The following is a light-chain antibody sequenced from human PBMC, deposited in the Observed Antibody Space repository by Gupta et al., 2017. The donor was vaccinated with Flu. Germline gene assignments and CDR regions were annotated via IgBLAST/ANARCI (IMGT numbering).Light chain of an antibody. Sequence: QSALTQPPSPSGSPGQSVPISRTGTSSDVGGYNYVSWYQQHPGKAPKLMIYEVSKRPSGVPDRFSGSKSGNTASLTVSGLQAEDEADYYCSSYAGSNNLVFGGGTKLTVL. CDR1: SSDVGGYNY. CDR2: EVS. J-gene: IGLJ2*01. V-gene: IGLV2-8*01. CDR3: SSYAGSNNLV.